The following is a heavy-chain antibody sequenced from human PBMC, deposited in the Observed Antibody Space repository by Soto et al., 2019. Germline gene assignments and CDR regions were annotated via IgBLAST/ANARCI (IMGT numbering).Heavy chain of an antibody. CDR3: ATLQSDLGLSGNYFNYFDY. J-gene: IGHJ4*02. V-gene: IGHV1-24*01. D-gene: IGHD3-10*01. CDR2: FDPEDADT. CDR1: GYTLTELS. Sequence: GASVKVSCKVSGYTLTELSMHWVRQAPGKGLEWMGGFDPEDADTIYAQKFQGRVTMTEDTSTDTAYMELSNLRSEDTAVYYCATLQSDLGLSGNYFNYFDYWGQGTLVTVSS.